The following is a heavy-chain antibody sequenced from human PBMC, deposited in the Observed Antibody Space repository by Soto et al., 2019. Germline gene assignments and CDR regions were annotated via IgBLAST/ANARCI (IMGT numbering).Heavy chain of an antibody. CDR2: ISHSGRT. D-gene: IGHD2-15*01. Sequence: PSESLSLTCTVSGDSLRSGSYYWSWIRQPPGKGLECIGYISHSGRTNYDPSLNRRLTMSVDTSQNQFSLRLNSVTAEDTAVYYCSYGYSFDYWGQGTLPTVSS. CDR3: SYGYSFDY. J-gene: IGHJ4*02. CDR1: GDSLRSGSYY. V-gene: IGHV4-61*01.